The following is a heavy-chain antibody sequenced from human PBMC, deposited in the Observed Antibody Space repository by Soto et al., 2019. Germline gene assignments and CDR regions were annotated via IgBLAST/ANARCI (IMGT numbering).Heavy chain of an antibody. D-gene: IGHD2-15*01. J-gene: IGHJ5*02. V-gene: IGHV3-7*01. CDR2: IKQDGSEK. CDR3: ARCSGGSCFSSGWFDP. CDR1: GFTFSSYW. Sequence: EVQLVESGGGLVQPGGSLRLSCAASGFTFSSYWMSWVRQAPGKGLEWVANIKQDGSEKDYVDSVKGRFTISRDNAKNSLYLQMNSLRAEDTAVYYCARCSGGSCFSSGWFDPRGQGTLVTVSS.